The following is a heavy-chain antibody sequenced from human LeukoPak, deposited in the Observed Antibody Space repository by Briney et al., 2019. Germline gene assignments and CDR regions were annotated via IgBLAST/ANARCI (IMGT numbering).Heavy chain of an antibody. CDR1: GGSISSSSYY. D-gene: IGHD1-26*01. J-gene: IGHJ4*02. CDR2: IYYSGST. Sequence: PSETLSLTCTVSGGSISSSSYYWSWLRQPPGKGLEWIVYIYYSGSTNYNPSLKSRVTISVDTSKNQFSLKLSSVTAADTAVYYCARPSGSWGEYFDYWGQGTLVTVSS. CDR3: ARPSGSWGEYFDY. V-gene: IGHV4-61*05.